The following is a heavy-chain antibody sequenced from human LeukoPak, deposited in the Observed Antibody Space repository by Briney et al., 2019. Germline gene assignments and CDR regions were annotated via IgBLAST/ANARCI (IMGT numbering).Heavy chain of an antibody. CDR2: IKQDGSEK. CDR3: ARAISLWGIVVVNDAFDI. D-gene: IGHD3-22*01. V-gene: IGHV3-7*01. J-gene: IGHJ3*02. Sequence: GGSLRLSCAASGFTFSSYWMSWVRQAPGKGLEWVANIKQDGSEKYYVDSVKGRFTISRDNAKNSLYLQMNSLRAEDTAVYYCARAISLWGIVVVNDAFDIWGQGTMVTVSS. CDR1: GFTFSSYW.